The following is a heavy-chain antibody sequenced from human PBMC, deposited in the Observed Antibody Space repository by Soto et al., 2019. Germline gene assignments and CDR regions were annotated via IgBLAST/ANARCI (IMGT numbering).Heavy chain of an antibody. CDR1: GGSTSSGGYY. CDR3: ARDAALKWFDP. D-gene: IGHD2-15*01. CDR2: VYYSGST. V-gene: IGHV4-31*03. J-gene: IGHJ5*02. Sequence: QVQLQESGPRLVKPSQTLSLTCTVSGGSTSSGGYYWSWIRQYPGKGLEWIGFVYYSGSTYYNPSLKSRXIXSXXTSKKQFSLQLSSVTAADTAVYYCARDAALKWFDPWGQGTLVTVSS.